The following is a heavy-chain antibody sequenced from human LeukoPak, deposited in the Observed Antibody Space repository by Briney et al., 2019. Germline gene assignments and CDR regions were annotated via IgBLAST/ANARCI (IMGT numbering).Heavy chain of an antibody. D-gene: IGHD2-2*01. CDR3: ARSLSSTSCYDY. J-gene: IGHJ4*02. CDR1: GGTFSSYA. V-gene: IGHV1-69*06. Sequence: ASVKVSCKASGGTFSSYAISWVRQAPGQGLEWMGGIIPIFGTANYAQKFQGRVTITADKSTSTAYMELSSLRSEDTAVYYCARSLSSTSCYDYWGQGTLVTVSS. CDR2: IIPIFGTA.